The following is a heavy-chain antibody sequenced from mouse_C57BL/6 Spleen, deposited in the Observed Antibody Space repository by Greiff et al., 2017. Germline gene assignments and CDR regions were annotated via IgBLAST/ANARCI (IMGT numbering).Heavy chain of an antibody. Sequence: QVQLQQPGAELVMPGASVKLSCKASGYTFTSYWMHWVKQRPGQGLEWIGEIDPSDSYTNYNQKFKGKSTLTVDKSSSTAYMQLNSLTSEDSAVYYCARRRYGNYVVYFDYWGQGTTLTVSS. D-gene: IGHD2-1*01. CDR2: IDPSDSYT. J-gene: IGHJ2*01. V-gene: IGHV1-69*01. CDR1: GYTFTSYW. CDR3: ARRRYGNYVVYFDY.